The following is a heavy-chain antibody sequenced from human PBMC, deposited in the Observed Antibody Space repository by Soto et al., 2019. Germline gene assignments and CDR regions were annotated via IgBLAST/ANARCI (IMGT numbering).Heavy chain of an antibody. V-gene: IGHV5-10-1*01. CDR3: TIRTPCNDY. CDR2: IDPSDSYI. J-gene: IGHJ4*02. CDR1: VYTSTNYW. D-gene: IGHD1-7*01. Sequence: GESLKIACKGSVYTSTNYWISWVGEMPGKGLEWLGRIDPSDSYINYSPSLQGHVTISADKSSITAYVQWRSLKASDPDIYYCTIRTPCNDYWGQGTLVTVSS.